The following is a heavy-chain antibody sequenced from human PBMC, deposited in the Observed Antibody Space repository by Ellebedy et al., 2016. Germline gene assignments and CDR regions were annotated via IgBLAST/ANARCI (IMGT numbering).Heavy chain of an antibody. CDR3: AWIMVRGPGDV. V-gene: IGHV2-26*04. CDR2: IFSNDEK. CDR1: GFSLNHARMG. J-gene: IGHJ6*02. D-gene: IGHD3-10*01. Sequence: SGPTLVKPTETLTLTCTVSGFSLNHARMGVSWIRQPPGKALEWLAHIFSNDEKSYSTSLKSRLTISEDTSKSQVVLTMTNMDPVDTATYYCAWIMVRGPGDVWGQGTTVTVSS.